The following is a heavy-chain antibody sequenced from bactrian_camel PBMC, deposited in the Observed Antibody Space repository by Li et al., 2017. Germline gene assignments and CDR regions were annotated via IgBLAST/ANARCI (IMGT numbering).Heavy chain of an antibody. D-gene: IGHD3*01. CDR1: ASAYVAYVYA. V-gene: IGHV3S53*01. J-gene: IGHJ4*01. Sequence: HVQLVESGGGLVPPGGSLRLPCAASASAYVAYVYAMAWFRQAPGKEREAVAGISNDAGAAYADFVQGRFTISKDNAKDTLYLQMNSLKIEDTAVYYCALGSSRQATMTARGKGTQVTVS. CDR2: ISNDAGA.